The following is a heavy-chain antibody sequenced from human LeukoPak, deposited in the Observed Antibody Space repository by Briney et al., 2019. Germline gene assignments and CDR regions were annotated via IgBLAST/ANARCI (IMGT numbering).Heavy chain of an antibody. J-gene: IGHJ4*02. CDR3: ARDMYYRDYEIDY. CDR1: GFTFRAYS. D-gene: IGHD4-17*01. CDR2: ITSSSSTI. V-gene: IGHV3-48*02. Sequence: GGSLRLSCAASGFTFRAYSMNWVRQAPGKGLEWVSYITSSSSTIYYADSVKGRFTISRDNAKNSLFLQMNSLRDEDTAVYYCARDMYYRDYEIDYWGQGTLVTVSS.